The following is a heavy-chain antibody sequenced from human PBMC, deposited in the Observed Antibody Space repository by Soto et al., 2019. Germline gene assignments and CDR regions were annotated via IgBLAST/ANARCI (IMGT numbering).Heavy chain of an antibody. V-gene: IGHV1-69*12. J-gene: IGHJ3*02. CDR1: GDTFSNYV. D-gene: IGHD6-13*01. CDR2: IVPIFRTA. Sequence: QVQLVQSGAEVKKPGSSVTVSCKVSGDTFSNYVINWVRQAPGQGLEWMGAIVPIFRTANYAQKYQGSVTITADEFTITAYMELSGLRSDDTATYSCAKETSAPGTFREDASDIWGQGTLVTVSS. CDR3: AKETSAPGTFREDASDI.